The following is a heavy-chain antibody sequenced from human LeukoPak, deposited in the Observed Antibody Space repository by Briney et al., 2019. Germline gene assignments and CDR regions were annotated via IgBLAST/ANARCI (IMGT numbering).Heavy chain of an antibody. V-gene: IGHV4-34*01. J-gene: IGHJ4*02. D-gene: IGHD6-13*01. CDR2: INHSGST. Sequence: PSETLSLTCAVYGGSFSGYYWSWIRQPPGKGLEWIGEINHSGSTNYDPSLKSRVTISGDTSKNQFSLKLSSVTAADTAVYYCARGVYIAAAQYGYWGQGTLVTVSS. CDR1: GGSFSGYY. CDR3: ARGVYIAAAQYGY.